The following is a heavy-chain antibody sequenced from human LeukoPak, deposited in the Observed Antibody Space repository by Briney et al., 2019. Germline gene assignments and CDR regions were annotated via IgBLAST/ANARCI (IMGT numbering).Heavy chain of an antibody. CDR1: GFTFSSYW. Sequence: GGSLRLSCAASGFTFSSYWMHWVRQAPGKGLVWVSRINSDGSSTSYADSVKGRFTNSRDNAKNTLYLQMNSLRAEDTAVYYCARDITMIDPPIWGQGTMVTVSS. CDR2: INSDGSST. J-gene: IGHJ3*02. V-gene: IGHV3-74*01. D-gene: IGHD3-22*01. CDR3: ARDITMIDPPI.